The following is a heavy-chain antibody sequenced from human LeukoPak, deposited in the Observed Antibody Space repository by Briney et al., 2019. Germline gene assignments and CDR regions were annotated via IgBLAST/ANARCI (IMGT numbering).Heavy chain of an antibody. CDR2: IKPDGSAK. CDR3: ARGQPDPAGTGPRFDY. J-gene: IGHJ4*02. D-gene: IGHD1-1*01. CDR1: GITSSSSW. V-gene: IGHV3-7*01. Sequence: GGSLRLSCVASGITSSSSWMSWVRKAPGKRLERVANIKPDGSAKYYADSVKGRSTISRDNAENSLYLQMNRLRTEDTAVYYCARGQPDPAGTGPRFDYWGQGSLVTVSS.